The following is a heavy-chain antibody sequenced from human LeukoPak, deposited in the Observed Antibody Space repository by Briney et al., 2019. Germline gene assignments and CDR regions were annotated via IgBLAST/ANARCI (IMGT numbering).Heavy chain of an antibody. D-gene: IGHD3-22*01. CDR2: ITPKFGPA. J-gene: IGHJ4*02. V-gene: IGHV1-69*01. CDR3: ARGAGFASAYYRTFDF. CDR1: GNTFSIYA. Sequence: SVTVSCKASGNTFSIYAISWVRQAPGQGLEWMGGITPKFGPATYAQNFQDRVTITADESTSTVYMELSSLRSEDTAVFYCARGAGFASAYYRTFDFWGQGTLVTVSS.